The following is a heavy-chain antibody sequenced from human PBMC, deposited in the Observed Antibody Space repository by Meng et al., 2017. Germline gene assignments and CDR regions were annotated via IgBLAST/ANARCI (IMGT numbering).Heavy chain of an antibody. V-gene: IGHV4-34*01. CDR2: INHSGST. CDR3: ARGSMFGATVTKIDY. Sequence: VQVQQWGVGLLKPSETLSPTWAGYGGSFSGYYWSWIRQPPGKGLEWIGEINHSGSTNYNPSLKSRVTISVDTSKNQFSLKLSSVTAADTAVYYCARGSMFGATVTKIDYWGQGTLVTVSS. D-gene: IGHD4-17*01. J-gene: IGHJ4*02. CDR1: GGSFSGYY.